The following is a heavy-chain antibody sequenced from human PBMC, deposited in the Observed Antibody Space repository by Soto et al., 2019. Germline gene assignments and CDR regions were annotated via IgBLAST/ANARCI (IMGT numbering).Heavy chain of an antibody. V-gene: IGHV3-23*01. Sequence: EVQLLESGGGLVQPGGSLRLSCAASGFTFSSYAMSWVRQAPGKGLEWVSAISGSGGSTYYADSVKGRFTISRDKSMNTLYLQMNSLRAEDTAVYYCAKDRGVVPAAISDYWGQGTLVTVSS. CDR3: AKDRGVVPAAISDY. CDR2: ISGSGGST. D-gene: IGHD2-2*02. CDR1: GFTFSSYA. J-gene: IGHJ4*02.